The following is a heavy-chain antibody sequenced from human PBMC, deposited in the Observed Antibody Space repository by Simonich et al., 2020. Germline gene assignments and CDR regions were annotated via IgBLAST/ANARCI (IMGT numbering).Heavy chain of an antibody. V-gene: IGHV3-23*01. D-gene: IGHD3-22*01. CDR2: ISGSGGST. Sequence: GGGLVQPGGSLRLSCAASGFTFSSYAMSWVRQAPGKGLEWVSAISGSGGSTYYADSVKGRFTISRDNSKNTLYLQMNSLRAEDTAVYYWAKDPGERITRIVGVIDAFNIGAKGKMVTV. CDR3: AKDPGERITRIVGVIDAFNI. CDR1: GFTFSSYA. J-gene: IGHJ3*02.